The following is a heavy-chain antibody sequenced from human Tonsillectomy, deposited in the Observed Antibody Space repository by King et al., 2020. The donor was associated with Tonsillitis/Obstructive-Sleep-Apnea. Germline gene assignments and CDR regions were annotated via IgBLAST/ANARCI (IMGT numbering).Heavy chain of an antibody. CDR2: ISSSGRTI. CDR1: GFIFSSYS. Sequence: VQLVESGGGLVKPGGSLRLSCAASGFIFSSYSMNWFRQAPGKGREWISYISSSGRTIYYADSVKGRFPISRDNAKNSLYLQMNSLGDEDTALYYWARGPGLIDYWGQGTLVSVSS. D-gene: IGHD3/OR15-3a*01. CDR3: ARGPGLIDY. V-gene: IGHV3-48*02. J-gene: IGHJ4*02.